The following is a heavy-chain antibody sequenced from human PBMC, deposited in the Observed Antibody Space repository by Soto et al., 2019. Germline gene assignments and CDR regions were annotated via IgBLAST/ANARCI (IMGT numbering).Heavy chain of an antibody. J-gene: IGHJ4*02. V-gene: IGHV1-18*01. Sequence: QIHLVQSGAEVKKPGASVKVSCKGSGYGFTTYGITWVRQAPGQGLEWMAWISAHNGNTNYARKLQGRVTVTRDTSPSAAYRELRSLGSDDTAVYYCARGRDGDYWGQGALVNVSS. CDR1: GYGFTTYG. D-gene: IGHD6-6*01. CDR2: ISAHNGNT. CDR3: ARGRDGDY.